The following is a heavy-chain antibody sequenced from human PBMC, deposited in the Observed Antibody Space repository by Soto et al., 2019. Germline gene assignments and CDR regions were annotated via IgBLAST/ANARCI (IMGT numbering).Heavy chain of an antibody. J-gene: IGHJ4*02. CDR2: ISSSGGST. CDR3: AKGIVVPAATWALFDY. V-gene: IGHV3-23*01. D-gene: IGHD2-2*01. CDR1: GFTFSSYA. Sequence: GGSLRLSCAAPGFTFSSYAMSWVRQAPGKGLEWVSAISSSGGSTYYADSVKGRFTISRDNSKNTLYLQMSSLRAEDTALYYCAKGIVVPAATWALFDYWGQGTLVTVSS.